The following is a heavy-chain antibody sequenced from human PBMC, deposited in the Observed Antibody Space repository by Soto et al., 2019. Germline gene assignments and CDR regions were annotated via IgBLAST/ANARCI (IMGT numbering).Heavy chain of an antibody. V-gene: IGHV3-48*02. CDR1: GFRFSDHS. CDR2: ISSSGDTT. Sequence: VQLVESGGGLVSPGGSVTLSCVGSGFRFSDHSMHWVRRAPGTGLQWLSYISSSGDTTHYADSVRGRFTVSRDNAKNSVFLRMDSLRDDDTAMYYCARLPKGSLVTAWGQGTLVTVSS. CDR3: ARLPKGSLVTA. D-gene: IGHD2-21*02. J-gene: IGHJ4*02.